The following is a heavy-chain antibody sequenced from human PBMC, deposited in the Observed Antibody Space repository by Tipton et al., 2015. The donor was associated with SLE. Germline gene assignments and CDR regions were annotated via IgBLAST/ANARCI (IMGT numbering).Heavy chain of an antibody. CDR2: IKQDGNEI. V-gene: IGHV3-7*01. D-gene: IGHD4-17*01. CDR1: GFTFSSSW. Sequence: SLRPSCAVSGFTFSSSWMTWVRQAPGKGLEWVANIKQDGNEIYYVDSVKGRFGISRDNAKNSLYLQMNSLRAEDTAVYYCATSPKVDYGNHWGQGTLVTVSS. J-gene: IGHJ5*02. CDR3: ATSPKVDYGNH.